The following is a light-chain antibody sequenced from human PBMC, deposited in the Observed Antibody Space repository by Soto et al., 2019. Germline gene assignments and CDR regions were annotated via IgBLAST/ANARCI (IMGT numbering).Light chain of an antibody. CDR3: QQYSYSPMT. Sequence: EVVMTQSPTTLSVSPGERATLSCRASQSVTSNLAWYQQKPGQAPRLLFYGASTRATGIPARFSGSGSGTEFTLTISSLESEDFAVYFCQQYSYSPMTFGQGTKVDIK. CDR2: GAS. V-gene: IGKV3-15*01. CDR1: QSVTSN. J-gene: IGKJ1*01.